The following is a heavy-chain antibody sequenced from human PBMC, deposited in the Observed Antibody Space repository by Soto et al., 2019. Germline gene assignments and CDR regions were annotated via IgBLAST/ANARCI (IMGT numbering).Heavy chain of an antibody. CDR2: ISGDKGTT. J-gene: IGHJ3*02. V-gene: IGHV1-18*04. CDR1: TDTFIRNT. Sequence: ASMKVSCKDATDTFIRNTITWVRQAPGQGLEWMGGISGDKGTTDYAENVQGRVTMTRDTSTGTAYMELRGLRSDDTGVYYCAGWTGSCRDVFDMWGQGTKVTVSS. CDR3: AGWTGSCRDVFDM.